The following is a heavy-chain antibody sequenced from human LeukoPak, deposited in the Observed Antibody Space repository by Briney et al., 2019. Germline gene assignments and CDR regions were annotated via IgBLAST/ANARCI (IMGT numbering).Heavy chain of an antibody. V-gene: IGHV3-23*01. CDR2: ITSTSGSI. CDR1: GFRFGNSA. D-gene: IGHD2-2*01. Sequence: GGSLRLSCVGSGFRFGNSAMSWVRQIPGKGPEWVSSITSTSGSIKYVDSVKGRFTISRDNSKNTLYLQMNSLRAEDTAVYYCAKSRTYCSSTSCYPYYYGMDVWGQGTTVTVSS. CDR3: AKSRTYCSSTSCYPYYYGMDV. J-gene: IGHJ6*02.